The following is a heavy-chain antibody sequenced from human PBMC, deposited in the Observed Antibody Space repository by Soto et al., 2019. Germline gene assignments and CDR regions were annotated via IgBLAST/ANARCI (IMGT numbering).Heavy chain of an antibody. J-gene: IGHJ2*01. V-gene: IGHV3-33*01. Sequence: QVQLVESGGGVVQPGRSLRLSCAASGFTFSSYGMHWVRQAPGKGLEWVAVIWYDGSNKYYADSVKGRFTISRDNSKNTLYLQMNSLSAEDTAVYYCAREYSSGWYAPYWYFDLWGRGTLVTVSS. CDR1: GFTFSSYG. CDR3: AREYSSGWYAPYWYFDL. CDR2: IWYDGSNK. D-gene: IGHD6-19*01.